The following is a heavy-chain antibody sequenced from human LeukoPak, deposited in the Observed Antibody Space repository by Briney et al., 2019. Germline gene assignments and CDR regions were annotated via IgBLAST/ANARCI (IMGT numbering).Heavy chain of an antibody. D-gene: IGHD6-13*01. CDR3: ARGSYTSSWYGVFDY. V-gene: IGHV3-23*01. J-gene: IGHJ4*02. CDR2: VNGGGTGT. Sequence: PGGSLRLSCAASGFTFSSYAMSWVRQAPGKGLEWVSIVNGGGTGTYYADSVKGLFTIARDNSKNTLCLQMNSLRGEDTAVYYCARGSYTSSWYGVFDYWGQGTLVTVSS. CDR1: GFTFSSYA.